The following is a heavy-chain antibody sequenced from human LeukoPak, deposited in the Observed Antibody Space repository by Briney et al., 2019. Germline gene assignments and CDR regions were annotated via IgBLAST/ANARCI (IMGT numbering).Heavy chain of an antibody. V-gene: IGHV3-7*01. CDR1: GFTFRNSW. J-gene: IGHJ6*03. CDR3: ARDDVVRGKGWSYFYMDV. Sequence: GGSLRLSCEASGFTFRNSWMSWVRQAAGKGLEWVANIKEDGSEKNFMDSVKGRFTISRDNAKNSLFLQMNSLRVEDTAVYYCARDDVVRGKGWSYFYMDVWGKGTTVIVSS. D-gene: IGHD3-10*01. CDR2: IKEDGSEK.